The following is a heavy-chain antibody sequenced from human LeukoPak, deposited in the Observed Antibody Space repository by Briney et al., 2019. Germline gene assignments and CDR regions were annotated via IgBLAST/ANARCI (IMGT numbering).Heavy chain of an antibody. Sequence: SETLSLTCTVSGDSVMYSYWSWIRQPAGKGLELIGRLSAASTPDYNPSLKSRLTMSVDTSKNQFSLRLSSVTAADTAVYYCLRGYHISINNWFDYWGQGALVTVSS. CDR1: GDSVMYSY. CDR2: LSAASTP. CDR3: LRGYHISINNWFDY. J-gene: IGHJ4*02. D-gene: IGHD3-3*01. V-gene: IGHV4-4*07.